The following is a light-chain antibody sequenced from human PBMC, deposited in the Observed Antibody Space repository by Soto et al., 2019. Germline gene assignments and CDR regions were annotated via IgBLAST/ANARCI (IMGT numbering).Light chain of an antibody. CDR2: DAS. J-gene: IGKJ5*01. CDR3: QQYENLPT. CDR1: KNINNY. Sequence: IQMTHSPSSLSASLGAGVAITCQASKNINNYLNWYQQKPGRAPKLLIYDASNLEAGVPSRFRGSGSGTDFTFTISRLQPEDIATYYCQQYENLPTFGQGTRLEIK. V-gene: IGKV1-33*01.